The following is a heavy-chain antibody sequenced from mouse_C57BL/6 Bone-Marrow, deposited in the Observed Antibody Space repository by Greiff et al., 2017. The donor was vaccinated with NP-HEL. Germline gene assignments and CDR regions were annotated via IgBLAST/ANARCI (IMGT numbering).Heavy chain of an antibody. J-gene: IGHJ1*03. D-gene: IGHD2-2*01. CDR1: GYTFTNYW. CDR2: IYPGGGYT. V-gene: IGHV1-63*01. CDR3: ARGGYPSYWYFDV. Sequence: VQLQESGAELVRPGTSVKMSCKASGYTFTNYWIGWAKQRPGHGLEWIGDIYPGGGYTNYNEKFKGKATLTADKSSSTAYMQFSRLTSEDTAIYYCARGGYPSYWYFDVWGTGTTVTVSS.